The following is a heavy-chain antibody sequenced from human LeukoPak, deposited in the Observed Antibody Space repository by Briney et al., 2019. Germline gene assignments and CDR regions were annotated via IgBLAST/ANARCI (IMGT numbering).Heavy chain of an antibody. CDR1: GFIFNSYA. V-gene: IGHV3-64*01. D-gene: IGHD3-3*01. Sequence: GGSLRLSCAASGFIFNSYAMTWVRQSPGKGLQYVSAISTTGETTYYANPLQDRFTVSRDNSKNTLYLQMGSLRPGDTAVYFCARARNFWSGYPVFFDSWGRGILVTVSS. J-gene: IGHJ4*02. CDR3: ARARNFWSGYPVFFDS. CDR2: ISTTGETT.